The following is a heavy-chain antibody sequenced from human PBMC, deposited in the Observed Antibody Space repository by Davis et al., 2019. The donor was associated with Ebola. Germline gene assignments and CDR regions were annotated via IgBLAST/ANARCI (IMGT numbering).Heavy chain of an antibody. CDR1: GYTFTSYG. Sequence: AASVKVSCKASGYTFTSYGISWVRQAPGQGLEWMGGIIPIFGTANYAQKFQGRVTITADESTSTAYMELSSLRSDDTAVYYCARGSLNIAVAVYYYYYGMDVWGQGTTVTVSS. J-gene: IGHJ6*02. V-gene: IGHV1-69*13. CDR3: ARGSLNIAVAVYYYYYGMDV. D-gene: IGHD6-19*01. CDR2: IIPIFGTA.